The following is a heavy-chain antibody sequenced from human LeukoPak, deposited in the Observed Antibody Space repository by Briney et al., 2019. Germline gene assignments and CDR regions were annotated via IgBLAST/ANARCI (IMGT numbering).Heavy chain of an antibody. Sequence: GAPLNTSCKASGSSFTSYWICWVRPLPGKGLGWMRIIYPGDSDTRYSPSFQGQVTISADKCISTAYLQWSSLKASDTAMYYCAKGGTTDFDCWGQGTLVTVSS. J-gene: IGHJ4*02. D-gene: IGHD1-7*01. CDR2: IYPGDSDT. CDR3: AKGGTTDFDC. CDR1: GSSFTSYW. V-gene: IGHV5-51*01.